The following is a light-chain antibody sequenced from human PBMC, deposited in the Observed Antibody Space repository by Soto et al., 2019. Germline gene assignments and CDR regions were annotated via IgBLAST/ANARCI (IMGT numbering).Light chain of an antibody. CDR1: SSDIGRYTY. Sequence: QSALTQPASVSGSPGQSITISCTGTSSDIGRYTYVSWYQQHPGKAPKLMIYDVSDRPSGVSHRLSGSKSGNTDSLTISGLQIEAAADYYCSSYTSSSALVVFGPGTKLTVL. V-gene: IGLV2-14*03. CDR3: SSYTSSSALVV. J-gene: IGLJ1*01. CDR2: DVS.